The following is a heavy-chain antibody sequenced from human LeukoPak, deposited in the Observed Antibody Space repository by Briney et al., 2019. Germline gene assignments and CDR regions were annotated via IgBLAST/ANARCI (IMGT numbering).Heavy chain of an antibody. V-gene: IGHV3-21*01. CDR2: ISSSSSYI. J-gene: IGHJ4*02. Sequence: GGCLRLSCAASGFTFSSYSMNWVRQAPGKGLEWVSSISSSSSYIYYADSVKGRFTISRDNAKNSLYLQMNSLRAEDTAVYYCAGVSGTVTTQPSTDYWGQGTLVTVSS. D-gene: IGHD4-17*01. CDR1: GFTFSSYS. CDR3: AGVSGTVTTQPSTDY.